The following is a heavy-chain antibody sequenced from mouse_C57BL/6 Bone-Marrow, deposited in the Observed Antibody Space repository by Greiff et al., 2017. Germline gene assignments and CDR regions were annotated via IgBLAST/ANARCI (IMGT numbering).Heavy chain of an antibody. J-gene: IGHJ4*01. CDR3: ARFDYYGSSYVLYAMDY. CDR1: GYTFTSYD. V-gene: IGHV1-85*01. D-gene: IGHD1-1*01. CDR2: IYPRDGST. Sequence: VQLQQSGPELVKPGASVKLSCKASGYTFTSYDINWVKQRPGQGLEWIGWIYPRDGSTTYNEKFKGKATLTVDTSSSTAYMELHSLTSEDSAVYFCARFDYYGSSYVLYAMDYWGQGTSVTVSS.